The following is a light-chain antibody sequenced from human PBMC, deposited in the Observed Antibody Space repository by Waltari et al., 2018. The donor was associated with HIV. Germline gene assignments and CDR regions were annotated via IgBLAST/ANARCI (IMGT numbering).Light chain of an antibody. V-gene: IGLV1-40*01. CDR3: QSYDSRLRAVV. CDR2: GNN. Sequence: QSVLTQPPSVSGAPGQRVTISCTWSSSNTGAGYDVHWYQQLPGTAPKLLIYGNNNRPSGVPDRFSGSKSGTSGSLAITGLQAEDEADYFCQSYDSRLRAVVFGGGTKLTVL. J-gene: IGLJ2*01. CDR1: SSNTGAGYD.